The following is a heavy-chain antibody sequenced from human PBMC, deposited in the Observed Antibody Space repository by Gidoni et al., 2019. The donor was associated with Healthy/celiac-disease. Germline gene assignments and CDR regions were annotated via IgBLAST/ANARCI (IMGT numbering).Heavy chain of an antibody. Sequence: QVQLVQSGAEVKKPGSSVKVSCKASGGTFSSYAISWVRQAPGQGLEWTGGPPPIVGTANYAQKFQGRVTITADKATSTAYMELSSLRSEDTDVYYCARGANGDVAAMVKDYWGQGTLVTVSS. J-gene: IGHJ4*02. CDR3: ARGANGDVAAMVKDY. CDR1: GGTFSSYA. CDR2: PPPIVGTA. V-gene: IGHV1-69*06. D-gene: IGHD5-18*01.